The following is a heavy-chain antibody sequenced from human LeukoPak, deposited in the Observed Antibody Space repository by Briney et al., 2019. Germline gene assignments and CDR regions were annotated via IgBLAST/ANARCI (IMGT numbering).Heavy chain of an antibody. CDR1: GFTFSNAW. V-gene: IGHV3-15*01. CDR2: IKSNTDGGTT. D-gene: IGHD3-10*01. CDR3: TTPLTYGSGSYYNVKIDY. J-gene: IGHJ4*02. Sequence: GGSLRLSCVVSGFTFSNAWMSWVRQAPGKGLEWVGRIKSNTDGGTTDYAAPVKGRFTISRDDSKTTLYLQMNSLKTEDTAVYYCTTPLTYGSGSYYNVKIDYWGQGTLVTVSS.